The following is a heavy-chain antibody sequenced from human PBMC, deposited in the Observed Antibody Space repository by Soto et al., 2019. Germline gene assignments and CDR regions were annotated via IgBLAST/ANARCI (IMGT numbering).Heavy chain of an antibody. CDR1: GGSISSGGYY. Sequence: PSETLSLTCTVSGGSISSGGYYWSWIRQHPGKGLEWIGYIYYSGSTYYNPSLKSRVTISVDTSKNQFSLKLSSVTAADTAVYYCARSLYYYGSGPLWEHVYYYYGMDVWGQGTTVTVSS. D-gene: IGHD3-10*01. CDR3: ARSLYYYGSGPLWEHVYYYYGMDV. J-gene: IGHJ6*02. V-gene: IGHV4-31*03. CDR2: IYYSGST.